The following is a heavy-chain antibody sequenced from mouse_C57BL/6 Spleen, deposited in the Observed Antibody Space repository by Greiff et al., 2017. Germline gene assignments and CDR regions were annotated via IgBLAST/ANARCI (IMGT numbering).Heavy chain of an antibody. CDR3: ARLGVGYYLDY. J-gene: IGHJ2*01. V-gene: IGHV1-26*01. CDR1: GYTFTDYY. Sequence: VQLQQSGPELVKPGASVKISCKASGYTFTDYYMNWVKQSHGKSLEWIGDINPNNGGTSYNQKFKGKATLTVDKSSSPAYMELRSLTSEDSAIYYCARLGVGYYLDYWGQGTTLTVSS. CDR2: INPNNGGT. D-gene: IGHD2-2*01.